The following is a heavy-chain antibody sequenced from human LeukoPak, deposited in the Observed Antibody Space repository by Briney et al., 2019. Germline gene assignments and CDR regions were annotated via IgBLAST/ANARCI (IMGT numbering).Heavy chain of an antibody. D-gene: IGHD3-9*01. CDR2: ISAYNGNT. Sequence: ASVKVSCKASGYTFTSYGISWVRQAPGQGLEWMGWISAYNGNTNYAQKLQGRVTMTTDTSTSTAYMELSSLRSEDTAVYYCARGSDILTGYYNGNYYYYYMDVWGKGTTVTVSS. V-gene: IGHV1-18*01. CDR1: GYTFTSYG. CDR3: ARGSDILTGYYNGNYYYYYMDV. J-gene: IGHJ6*03.